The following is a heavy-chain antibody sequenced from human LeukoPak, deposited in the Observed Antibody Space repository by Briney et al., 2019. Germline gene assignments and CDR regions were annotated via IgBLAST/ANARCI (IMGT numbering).Heavy chain of an antibody. Sequence: PSETLSLTCTVSGGSISSSSYYWGWLRQPPGKGLEWIGSIYYSGSTYYNPWVKRRFTITVDTSKNPFSLKLSSVTPADTAVYYCARPGIVGSKVDYWGQGTLVTVSS. CDR1: GGSISSSSYY. CDR2: IYYSGST. CDR3: ARPGIVGSKVDY. V-gene: IGHV4-39*01. J-gene: IGHJ4*02. D-gene: IGHD1-26*01.